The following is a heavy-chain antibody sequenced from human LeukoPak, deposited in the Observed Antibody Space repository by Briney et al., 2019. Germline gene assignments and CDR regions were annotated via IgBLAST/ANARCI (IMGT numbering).Heavy chain of an antibody. CDR3: AKDIPGSSNGYDY. CDR1: GFTFSSYG. J-gene: IGHJ4*02. D-gene: IGHD5-18*01. V-gene: IGHV3-30*02. CDR2: IRYDGSNK. Sequence: PGGSLRLSCAASGFTFSSYGMHWVRQAPGKGLEWMAFIRYDGSNKYYADSVKGRFTISRDNSKNTLYLQMNSLRAEDTAVYYCAKDIPGSSNGYDYWGQGTLVTVSS.